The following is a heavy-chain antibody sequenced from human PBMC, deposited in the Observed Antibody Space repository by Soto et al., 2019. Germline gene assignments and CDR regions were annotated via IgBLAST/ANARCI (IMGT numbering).Heavy chain of an antibody. CDR2: IIHISGKA. J-gene: IGHJ6*02. V-gene: IGHV1-69*01. CDR3: AIDFPEFYGMYV. CDR1: GGTFSKFA. D-gene: IGHD2-21*01. Sequence: QLVQSGAEGKKPGSSVKVSCKSSGGTFSKFALSWVRQAPGQGLEWMGGIIHISGKANSIPRFQGRVTFAAAESTKTAYMELRSLRSDDTAKYYCAIDFPEFYGMYVWCPGTTVTVSS.